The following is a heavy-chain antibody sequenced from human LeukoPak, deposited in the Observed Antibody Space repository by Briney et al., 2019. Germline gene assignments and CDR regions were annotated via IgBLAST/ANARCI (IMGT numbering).Heavy chain of an antibody. CDR1: GGSFSGYY. CDR3: ARSHIDSSGYDY. D-gene: IGHD3-22*01. V-gene: IGHV4-34*01. J-gene: IGHJ4*02. CDR2: INHSGST. Sequence: SETLSLTCAVYGGSFSGYYWSWIRQPPGKGLEWIGEINHSGSTNYNPSLKSRVTISVDTSKNQFSLKLSSVTAADTAVYYCARSHIDSSGYDYWGQGTLVTVSS.